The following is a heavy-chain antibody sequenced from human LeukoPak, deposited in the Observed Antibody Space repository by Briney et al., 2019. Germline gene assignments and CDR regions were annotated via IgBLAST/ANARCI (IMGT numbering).Heavy chain of an antibody. Sequence: GGSPRLSCAASGFTFSIYAMNWVRQAPGKGLEWVSVISGRGEHTYYADSVKGRFTISRDNSNNTVYLQMNSLRAEDAAVYYCARDLSGDWYFDLWGRGTLVTVSS. CDR3: ARDLSGDWYFDL. CDR2: ISGRGEHT. CDR1: GFTFSIYA. J-gene: IGHJ2*01. V-gene: IGHV3-23*01. D-gene: IGHD7-27*01.